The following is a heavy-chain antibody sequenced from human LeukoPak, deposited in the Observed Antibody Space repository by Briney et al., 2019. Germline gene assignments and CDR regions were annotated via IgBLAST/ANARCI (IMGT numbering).Heavy chain of an antibody. CDR3: AKGMGAYYDISGPFDY. Sequence: GGSLRLSCAASGFIFSTYGMHWARQAPGKGLEWVTVIWYDGSNKYYADSVKGRFTISRDNSKNTLYLQMNSLRAEDTAVYYCAKGMGAYYDISGPFDYWGQGTLVTVSS. D-gene: IGHD3-22*01. V-gene: IGHV3-33*06. CDR1: GFIFSTYG. CDR2: IWYDGSNK. J-gene: IGHJ4*02.